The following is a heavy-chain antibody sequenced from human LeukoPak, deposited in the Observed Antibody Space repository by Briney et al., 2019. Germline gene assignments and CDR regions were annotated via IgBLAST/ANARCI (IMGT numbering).Heavy chain of an antibody. CDR1: GGSFSGYY. V-gene: IGHV4-34*01. J-gene: IGHJ4*02. D-gene: IGHD3-10*01. CDR3: ASMVRGVKVDY. CDR2: INHSGST. Sequence: SETLSLTCAVYGGSFSGYYWSWIRQPPGKGLEWIGEINHSGSTNYNPSLKSRVTISVDTSKNRFSLKLSSVTAADTAVYYCASMVRGVKVDYWGQGTLVTVSS.